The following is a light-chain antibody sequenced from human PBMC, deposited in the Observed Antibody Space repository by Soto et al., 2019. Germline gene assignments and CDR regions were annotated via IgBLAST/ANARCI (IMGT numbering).Light chain of an antibody. CDR3: QAYDYSLTAFV. Sequence: QSVLTQPPSVSGVPGQRVTISCTGNNSNLGAGYDVHWYQQLPGAAPKLVVFGNRNRPSGVPERFSGSKPGTSASLAITGLQAEDEADYYCQAYDYSLTAFVFGGGTQLPS. CDR1: NSNLGAGYD. V-gene: IGLV1-40*01. CDR2: GNR. J-gene: IGLJ3*02.